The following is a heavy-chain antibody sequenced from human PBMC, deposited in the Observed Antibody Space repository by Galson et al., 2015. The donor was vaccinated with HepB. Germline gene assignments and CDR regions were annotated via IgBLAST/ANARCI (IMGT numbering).Heavy chain of an antibody. V-gene: IGHV3-30*03. D-gene: IGHD3-10*02. Sequence: SLRLSCAASGFTFSDYAMHWVRQAPGKGLGWVAVMSLDGWNNKYAASVKGRFTVSRDNSKNILYLQLTGLRVEDTAVYYCVTDSNKKVYSEDYFQFWGQGTLVTVAS. CDR3: VTDSNKKVYSEDYFQF. J-gene: IGHJ4*02. CDR1: GFTFSDYA. CDR2: MSLDGWNN.